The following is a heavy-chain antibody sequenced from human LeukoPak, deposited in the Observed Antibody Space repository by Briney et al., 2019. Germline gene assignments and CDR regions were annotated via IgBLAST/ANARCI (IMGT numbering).Heavy chain of an antibody. CDR2: IKQDGSEK. J-gene: IGHJ4*02. Sequence: GGSLRLSCAASGFTFSSYWMSWVRLAPGKGLEWVANIKQDGSEKYYVDSVKGRFTISRDNAKNSLYLQMNSLRAEDTAVYYCARVGGDGDFDYWGQGTLVTVSS. D-gene: IGHD3-10*01. CDR3: ARVGGDGDFDY. V-gene: IGHV3-7*03. CDR1: GFTFSSYW.